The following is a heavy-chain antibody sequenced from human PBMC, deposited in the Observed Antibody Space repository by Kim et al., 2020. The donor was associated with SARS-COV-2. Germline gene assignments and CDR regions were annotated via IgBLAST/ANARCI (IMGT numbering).Heavy chain of an antibody. CDR2: ISGSGGST. CDR1: GFTFSSYA. CDR3: ATKRYYDFWSGYYFNDYYGLDV. V-gene: IGHV3-23*01. D-gene: IGHD3-3*01. Sequence: GGSLRLSCAASGFTFSSYAMSWVRQAPGKGLEWVSAISGSGGSTYYADSVMGRFTIFRDNSKNTLYLQMNSLRTADTAVYYCATKRYYDFWSGYYFNDYYGLDVWGQGTTVTVSS. J-gene: IGHJ6*02.